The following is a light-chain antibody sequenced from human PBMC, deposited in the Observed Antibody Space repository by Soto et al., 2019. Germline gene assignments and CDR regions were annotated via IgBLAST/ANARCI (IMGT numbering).Light chain of an antibody. V-gene: IGKV1-12*01. CDR2: GAT. CDR1: QDIRYY. J-gene: IGKJ1*01. CDR3: QQFSSFPQT. Sequence: DIRMTQSPSSVSASVGDRVTITCRASQDIRYYLAWYQQKPGQAPKLLIYGATNLQSGVPSRFSGGGSGTDFTLTITSLQHEDFETYSCQQFSSFPQTLGQGTKVDIK.